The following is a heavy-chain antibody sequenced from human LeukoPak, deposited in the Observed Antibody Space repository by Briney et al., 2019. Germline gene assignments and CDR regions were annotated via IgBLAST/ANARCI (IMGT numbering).Heavy chain of an antibody. J-gene: IGHJ3*02. CDR1: GGTFSSYA. V-gene: IGHV1-69*06. CDR3: ARVFEYYYDSSAILRAFDI. D-gene: IGHD3-22*01. Sequence: SVKVSCKASGGTFSSYAISWVRQAPGQGLEWMGRIIPIFGTTNYAQKFQGRVTITADKSTSTAYMELSSLRSEDTAVYYCARVFEYYYDSSAILRAFDIWGQGTMVTVSS. CDR2: IIPIFGTT.